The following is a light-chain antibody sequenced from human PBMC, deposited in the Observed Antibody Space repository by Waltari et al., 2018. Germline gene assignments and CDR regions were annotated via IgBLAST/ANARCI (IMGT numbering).Light chain of an antibody. Sequence: EIVLTQSPATLSLSPGESATLSCSASQSVSSYLAWYQQKPGQAPRLLIYDASTRATGIPARFSGSGSGTDFTLTISSLEPEDFAVYYCQQRTNWRSVSFGGGTKVEIK. V-gene: IGKV3-11*01. CDR3: QQRTNWRSVS. CDR1: QSVSSY. J-gene: IGKJ4*01. CDR2: DAS.